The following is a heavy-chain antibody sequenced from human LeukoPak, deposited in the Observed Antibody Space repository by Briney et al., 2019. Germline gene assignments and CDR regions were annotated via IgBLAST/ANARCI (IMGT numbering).Heavy chain of an antibody. J-gene: IGHJ4*02. Sequence: PSETLSLTCTVSGGSISSSSYYWGWIRQPPGKGLEWIGGIYYSGSTYYNPSLKSRVTISVDTSKNQFSLKLSSVTAADTAVYYCARGTTVTAFDYWGQGTLVTVSS. V-gene: IGHV4-39*07. CDR3: ARGTTVTAFDY. CDR2: IYYSGST. CDR1: GGSISSSSYY. D-gene: IGHD4-17*01.